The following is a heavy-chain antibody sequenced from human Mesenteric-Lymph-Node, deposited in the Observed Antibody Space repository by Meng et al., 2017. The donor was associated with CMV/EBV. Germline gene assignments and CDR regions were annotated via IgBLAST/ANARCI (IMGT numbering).Heavy chain of an antibody. V-gene: IGHV4-61*08. CDR2: NYGTGIT. D-gene: IGHD2/OR15-2a*01. CDR3: AKSRSSTPGIVDD. CDR1: GVSVTSGAYH. Sequence: VQPQASGPGLVKPSETTSLSCIVSGVSVTSGAYHWSWIRQSPGKGLEWIGYNYGTGITIYNPSLKSRVTILLETSKNQFSLKLKSVTTADTAVYYCAKSRSSTPGIVDDWGQGTLVTVSS. J-gene: IGHJ4*02.